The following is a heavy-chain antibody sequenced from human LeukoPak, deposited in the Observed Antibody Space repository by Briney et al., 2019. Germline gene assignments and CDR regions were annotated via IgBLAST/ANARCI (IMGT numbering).Heavy chain of an antibody. V-gene: IGHV3-23*01. J-gene: IGHJ4*02. CDR1: GFTFSSYA. D-gene: IGHD3-22*01. CDR2: ISGSGGST. Sequence: GGSLRLSCAASGFTFSSYAMSWVRQAPGKGLEWVSAISGSGGSTYYADSVKGRFTISRDNSKNTLYLQMNSLRAEDTAVYYCAKDDPPDYYDSSGYEDYWGQGTLVTVSS. CDR3: AKDDPPDYYDSSGYEDY.